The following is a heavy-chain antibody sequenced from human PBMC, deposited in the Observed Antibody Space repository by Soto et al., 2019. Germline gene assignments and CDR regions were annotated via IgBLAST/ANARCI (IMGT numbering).Heavy chain of an antibody. CDR1: GGTFSSYT. V-gene: IGHV1-69*04. D-gene: IGHD3-9*01. CDR3: ARDRQWAGYQTYYYYMDV. Sequence: ASVKVSRKASGGTFSSYTISWVRQAPGQGLEWMGRIIPILGIANYAQKFQGRVTITADKSTSTAYMELSSLRSEDTAVYYCARDRQWAGYQTYYYYMDVWGKGTTVTVSS. CDR2: IIPILGIA. J-gene: IGHJ6*03.